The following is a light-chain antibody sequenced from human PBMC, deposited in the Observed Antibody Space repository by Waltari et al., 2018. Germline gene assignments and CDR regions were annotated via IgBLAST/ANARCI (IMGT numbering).Light chain of an antibody. CDR1: SSNTGAGYD. V-gene: IGLV1-40*01. CDR3: QSFDGSLGGSV. CDR2: ENR. Sequence: QSVLTQPPSVSGAPGQRVTISCTGSSSNTGAGYDLHWYQLLPGTAPKLLIKENRKRPSGVPDRFSGSKSGTSASLAITGLQTEDEGDYYCQSFDGSLGGSVFGTGTKVSVL. J-gene: IGLJ1*01.